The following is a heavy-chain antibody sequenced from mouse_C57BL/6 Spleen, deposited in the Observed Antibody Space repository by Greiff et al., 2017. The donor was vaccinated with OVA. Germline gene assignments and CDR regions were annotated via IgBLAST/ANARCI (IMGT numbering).Heavy chain of an antibody. CDR1: GFNIKDYY. CDR3: ARDYPGY. Sequence: VQLQQSGAELVKPGASVKLSCTASGFNIKDYYMHWVKQRTEQGLEWIGRIDPEDGETKYAPKFPGKATITADTSSNTAYLQLSSLTSEDTAVYYCARDYPGYWGQGTTLTVSS. CDR2: IDPEDGET. D-gene: IGHD1-1*02. J-gene: IGHJ2*01. V-gene: IGHV14-2*01.